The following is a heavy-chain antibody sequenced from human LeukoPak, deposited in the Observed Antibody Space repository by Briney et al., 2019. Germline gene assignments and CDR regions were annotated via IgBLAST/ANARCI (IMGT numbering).Heavy chain of an antibody. V-gene: IGHV3-23*01. J-gene: IGHJ3*02. Sequence: PGGSLRLSCAASGFTFSSYAMSWVRQAPGKGLEWVSAISGSGGSTYYADSVKGRFTISRDNSKSTLYLQMNSLRAEDTAVYYCARERYSTIENDALDMWGQGTMVTVSS. CDR3: ARERYSTIENDALDM. D-gene: IGHD6-13*01. CDR2: ISGSGGST. CDR1: GFTFSSYA.